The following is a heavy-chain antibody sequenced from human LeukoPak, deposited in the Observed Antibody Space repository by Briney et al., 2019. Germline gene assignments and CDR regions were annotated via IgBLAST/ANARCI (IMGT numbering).Heavy chain of an antibody. Sequence: SETLSLTCAVYGGSFSGYYWSWMRQPPGKGLEWIGEINHSGSTNYNPSLKSRVTISVDTSKNQFSLKLSSVTAADTAVYYCAKKTGYSSGWYPIDAFDIWGQGTMVTVSS. D-gene: IGHD6-19*01. CDR2: INHSGST. CDR3: AKKTGYSSGWYPIDAFDI. CDR1: GGSFSGYY. J-gene: IGHJ3*02. V-gene: IGHV4-34*01.